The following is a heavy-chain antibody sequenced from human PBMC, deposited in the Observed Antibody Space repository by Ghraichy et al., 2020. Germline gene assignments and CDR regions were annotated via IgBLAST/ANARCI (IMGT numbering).Heavy chain of an antibody. D-gene: IGHD6-6*01. CDR2: ISYDGSNK. CDR1: GFTFISYD. Sequence: GGSLRLSCAASGFTFISYDMHWVRQAPGKGLEWVAFISYDGSNKYYADSVKGRFTISRDNSKNTLYLQMNSLRAEDTAVYYCAKDLSSSSTVVNIYYYYGMDVWGQGTTVTVSS. J-gene: IGHJ6*02. CDR3: AKDLSSSSTVVNIYYYYGMDV. V-gene: IGHV3-30*18.